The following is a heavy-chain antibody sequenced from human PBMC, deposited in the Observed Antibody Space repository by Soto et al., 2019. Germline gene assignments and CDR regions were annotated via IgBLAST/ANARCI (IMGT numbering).Heavy chain of an antibody. CDR2: VGWNGGDI. D-gene: IGHD2-2*01. J-gene: IGHJ6*02. CDR1: GFTLDDYT. CDR3: AKDRAVVVPVSTSYFHYYGLDV. Sequence: HPGGSLRLSCAASGFTLDDYTMHWVRQAPGKGLECVSGVGWNGGDIVYADSVKGRFTVSRDNTKNSLYLEVNSLRAEDTAIYYCAKDRAVVVPVSTSYFHYYGLDVWGQGTTVTVSS. V-gene: IGHV3-9*01.